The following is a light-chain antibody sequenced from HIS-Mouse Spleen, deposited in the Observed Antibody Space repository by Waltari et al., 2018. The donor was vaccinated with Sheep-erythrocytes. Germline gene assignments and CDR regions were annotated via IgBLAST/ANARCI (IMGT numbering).Light chain of an antibody. CDR2: EVS. Sequence: QSALTQPPSASGSPGQSVTISCTGTSSDVGGYNSVSWYHQHPGKAPTLMIYEVSKRPSGVPDRFSGSKSGNTASLTVSGLQAEDEADYYCSSYAGSNNWVFGGGTKLTVL. V-gene: IGLV2-8*01. CDR1: SSDVGGYNS. CDR3: SSYAGSNNWV. J-gene: IGLJ3*02.